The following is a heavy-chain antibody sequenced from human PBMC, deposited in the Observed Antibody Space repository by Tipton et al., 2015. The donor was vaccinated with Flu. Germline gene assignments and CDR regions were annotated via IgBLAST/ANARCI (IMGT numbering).Heavy chain of an antibody. CDR2: IYNSVYT. Sequence: TLSLTCSVSGDSIGGAYYWNWIRQSPGKGLEWIGYIYNSVYTKYNPSLKSRVTISVDTSKNQFSLRLSSVTAADTAMYFCARDPSLGMPEYLDSWGQGTLVTVSS. J-gene: IGHJ4*02. V-gene: IGHV4-61*08. D-gene: IGHD2-2*01. CDR1: GDSIGGAYY. CDR3: ARDPSLGMPEYLDS.